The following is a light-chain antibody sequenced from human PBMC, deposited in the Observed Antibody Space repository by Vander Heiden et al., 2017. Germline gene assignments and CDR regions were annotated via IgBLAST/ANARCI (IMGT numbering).Light chain of an antibody. CDR3: QQYNNWPRT. CDR1: QSVSSN. J-gene: IGKJ1*01. V-gene: IGKV3-15*01. Sequence: ELVMTQSPATLSVSPGARATPSCRASQSVSSNLAWYQQKPGQAPRLLIYGASTRATGIPARFSGSGSGTEFTLTISSLQSEDFAVYYCQQYNNWPRTFGQGTKVEIK. CDR2: GAS.